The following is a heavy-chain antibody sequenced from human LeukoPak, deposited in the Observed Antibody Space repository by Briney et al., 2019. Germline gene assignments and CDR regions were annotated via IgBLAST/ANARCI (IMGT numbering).Heavy chain of an antibody. CDR1: GFIFRDYA. J-gene: IGHJ3*02. D-gene: IGHD6-13*01. CDR2: ISGSATST. CDR3: AKDARIAAAGTGDAFDI. V-gene: IGHV3-23*01. Sequence: GGSLRLSCAASGFIFRDYAVTWVRQAPGKGLEWVSAISGSATSTYYANSVMGRFTVSRDNSKNTLSLQMNSLRSEDTAVYYCAKDARIAAAGTGDAFDIWGQGTMVTVSS.